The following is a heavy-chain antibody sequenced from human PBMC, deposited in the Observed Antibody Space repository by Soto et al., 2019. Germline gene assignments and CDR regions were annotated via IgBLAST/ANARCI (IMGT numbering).Heavy chain of an antibody. CDR1: GFTFSDYY. Sequence: QVQLVESGGGLVKPGGSLRLSCAASGFTFSDYYMSWIRQAPGKGLEWVSYIRSDGSSIYYADSVKGRFSISRDNAKNTLSLQMNSLRADDTAIYYCARGRVVRGLSYFDYWGQGTLVTISS. D-gene: IGHD3-22*01. CDR2: IRSDGSSI. CDR3: ARGRVVRGLSYFDY. J-gene: IGHJ4*02. V-gene: IGHV3-11*01.